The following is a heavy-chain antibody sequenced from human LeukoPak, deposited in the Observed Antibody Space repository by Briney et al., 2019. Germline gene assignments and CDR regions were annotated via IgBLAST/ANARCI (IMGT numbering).Heavy chain of an antibody. V-gene: IGHV1-18*01. CDR3: ARVPKYSDQLLLFDY. CDR1: GYTFTSYG. CDR2: ISAYNGNT. Sequence: ASVTVSCKASGYTFTSYGISWVRQAPGQGLEWMGWISAYNGNTNYAQKLQGRVTMTTDTSTSTAYMELRSLRSDDTAVYYCARVPKYSDQLLLFDYWDQGTLVTVSS. J-gene: IGHJ4*02. D-gene: IGHD2-2*01.